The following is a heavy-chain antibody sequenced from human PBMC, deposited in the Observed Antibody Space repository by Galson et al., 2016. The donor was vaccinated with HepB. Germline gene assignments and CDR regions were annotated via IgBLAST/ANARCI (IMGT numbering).Heavy chain of an antibody. Sequence: TLSLTCSVSGDSISSGTYYWSWIRQPAGRGLEWIGRVYSSGSTNYNPSLKSRATISVDTSKNQFSLRLSSVTAADTALDYCARDTYYFWDGFTSYAFDIWGQGRMVTVSS. CDR1: GDSISSGTYY. V-gene: IGHV4-61*02. CDR3: ARDTYYFWDGFTSYAFDI. D-gene: IGHD3-3*01. J-gene: IGHJ3*02. CDR2: VYSSGST.